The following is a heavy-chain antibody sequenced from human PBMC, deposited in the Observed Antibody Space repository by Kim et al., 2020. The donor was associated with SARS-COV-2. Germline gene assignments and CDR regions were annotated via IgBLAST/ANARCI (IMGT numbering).Heavy chain of an antibody. CDR3: ARVPRPTVTLYYFDY. D-gene: IGHD4-17*01. J-gene: IGHJ4*02. CDR2: IIPIFGTA. V-gene: IGHV1-69*13. Sequence: SVKVSCKASGGTFSSYAISWVRQAPGQGLEWMGGIIPIFGTANYAQKFQGRVTITADESTSTAYMELSSLRSEDTAVYYCARVPRPTVTLYYFDYWGQGTLVTVSS. CDR1: GGTFSSYA.